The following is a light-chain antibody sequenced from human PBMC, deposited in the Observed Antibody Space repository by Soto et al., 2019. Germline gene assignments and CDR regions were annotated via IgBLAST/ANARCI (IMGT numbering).Light chain of an antibody. CDR1: SSDVENYKL. CDR2: EVT. CDR3: CSSVGSYV. J-gene: IGLJ1*01. Sequence: QSALNQPASVSGSPGQSVTISCTATSSDVENYKLVSWYQQHPGKAPKLIIYEVTKRPSGVSNRFSGSKSANTASLTISGLQPEDEAGYYCCSSVGSYVFGTGTKVTVL. V-gene: IGLV2-23*02.